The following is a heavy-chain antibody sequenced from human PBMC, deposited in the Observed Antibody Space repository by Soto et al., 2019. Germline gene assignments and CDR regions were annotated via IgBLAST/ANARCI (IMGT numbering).Heavy chain of an antibody. D-gene: IGHD2-15*01. CDR2: ISAYNGNT. V-gene: IGHV1-18*01. Sequence: ASVKVSCKASGYTFTSYGISWVRQAPGQGLEWMGWISAYNGNTNYAQKLQGRVTMTTDTSTSTAYMELRSLRSDDTAVYYCARNSGGNWIGGMDVWGQGTTVTVSS. CDR1: GYTFTSYG. J-gene: IGHJ6*02. CDR3: ARNSGGNWIGGMDV.